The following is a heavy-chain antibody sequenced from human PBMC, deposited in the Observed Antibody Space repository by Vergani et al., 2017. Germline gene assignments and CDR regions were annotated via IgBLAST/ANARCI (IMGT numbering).Heavy chain of an antibody. V-gene: IGHV3-23*04. CDR2: ISGSGGST. D-gene: IGHD3-16*02. Sequence: VQLVESGGGLVKPGGSLRLSCAASGFTFSSYSMNWVRQAPGKGLEWVSAISGSGGSTYYADSVKGRFTISRDNSKNTLYLQMNSLRAEDTAVYYCAKDYYVWGSYRHDYWGQGTLVTVSS. CDR1: GFTFSSYS. J-gene: IGHJ4*02. CDR3: AKDYYVWGSYRHDY.